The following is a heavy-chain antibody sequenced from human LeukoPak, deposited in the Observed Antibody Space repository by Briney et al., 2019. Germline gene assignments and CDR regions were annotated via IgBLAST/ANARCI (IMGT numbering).Heavy chain of an antibody. Sequence: SETLSLTCTVSGGSISSSSYYWGWIRQPPGKGLEWIGSIYYSGSTYYNPSLKSRVTISVDTSKNQFSLKLSSVTAADTAVYYCARGSGRPYYYDSSGYYYRGYFDYWGQGTLVTVSS. J-gene: IGHJ4*02. V-gene: IGHV4-39*01. CDR1: GGSISSSSYY. D-gene: IGHD3-22*01. CDR3: ARGSGRPYYYDSSGYYYRGYFDY. CDR2: IYYSGST.